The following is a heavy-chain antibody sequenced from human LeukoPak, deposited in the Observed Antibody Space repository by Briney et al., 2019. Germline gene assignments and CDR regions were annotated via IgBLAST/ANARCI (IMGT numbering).Heavy chain of an antibody. D-gene: IGHD5-24*01. CDR3: AKDNRRELRAFDY. CDR2: ISWNSGSI. V-gene: IGHV3-9*01. J-gene: IGHJ4*02. Sequence: PAGGSLRLSCAASGFTFVDYAMHWVRQAPGKGLEWVSGISWNSGSIGYADSVKGRFTISRDNAKNSLYLQMNSLRAEDTALYYCAKDNRRELRAFDYWGQGTLVTVSS. CDR1: GFTFVDYA.